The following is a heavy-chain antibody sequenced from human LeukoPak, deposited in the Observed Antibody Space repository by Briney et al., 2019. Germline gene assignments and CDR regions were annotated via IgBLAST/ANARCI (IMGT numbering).Heavy chain of an antibody. J-gene: IGHJ4*02. CDR2: TKTDGSER. V-gene: IGHV3-7*05. Sequence: GGSMRLSCAVSGFTFSTFWMSWVRQAPGKGLEWVATTKTDGSERYHVDSVKGRFTISRDDAKNLLYLQMSSLRAEDTAVNYCARGSTSGGDYWGQGTLITDSP. D-gene: IGHD3-10*01. CDR1: GFTFSTFW. CDR3: ARGSTSGGDY.